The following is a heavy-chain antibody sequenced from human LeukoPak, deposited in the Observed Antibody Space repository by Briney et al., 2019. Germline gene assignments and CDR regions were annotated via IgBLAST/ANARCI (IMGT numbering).Heavy chain of an antibody. V-gene: IGHV1-18*01. CDR3: ARDSTPCSSTSCYWNWFDP. J-gene: IGHJ5*02. Sequence: ASVKVSCKASGYTFTSYGISWVRQAPGQGLEWMGWISAYNGNTNYAQKLQGRVTMTTDTSTSTAYKELRSLRSDDTAVYYCARDSTPCSSTSCYWNWFDPWGQGTLVTVSS. D-gene: IGHD2-2*01. CDR1: GYTFTSYG. CDR2: ISAYNGNT.